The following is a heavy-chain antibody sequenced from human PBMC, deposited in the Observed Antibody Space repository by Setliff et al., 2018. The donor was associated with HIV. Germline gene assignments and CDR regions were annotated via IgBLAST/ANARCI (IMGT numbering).Heavy chain of an antibody. J-gene: IGHJ4*02. CDR3: TTELGGSYYGWNY. CDR1: GFTFSNAW. V-gene: IGHV3-15*07. CDR2: IKSKTDGGTT. D-gene: IGHD1-26*01. Sequence: PGGSLRLSCAASGFTFSNAWMNWVRQAPGKGLEWVGRIKSKTDGGTTDYAAPVKGRFTISRDDSKNKLYLQMNSLKTEDTAVYYCTTELGGSYYGWNYWGQGTLVTVSS.